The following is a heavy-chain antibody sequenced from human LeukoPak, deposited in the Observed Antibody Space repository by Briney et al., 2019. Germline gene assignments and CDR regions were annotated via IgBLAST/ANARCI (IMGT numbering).Heavy chain of an antibody. V-gene: IGHV4-39*01. CDR2: LYYSGST. J-gene: IGHJ4*02. CDR3: ARSRRGLFRGEYSGSYIDY. D-gene: IGHD1-26*01. Sequence: SETLSLTCSVSGGSISNSNYYWGWIRQAPGKGLEWIGSLYYSGSTYYNPSLQNRVTMSVDTSKNQFSLKLSSVTAADTAVYYCARSRRGLFRGEYSGSYIDYWGQGTLVTVSS. CDR1: GGSISNSNYY.